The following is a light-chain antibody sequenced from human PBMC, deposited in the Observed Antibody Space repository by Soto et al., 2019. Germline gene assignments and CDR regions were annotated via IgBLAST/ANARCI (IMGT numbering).Light chain of an antibody. CDR1: QGIGND. CDR2: TSS. J-gene: IGKJ4*01. Sequence: AIQMTQSPSSLSASVGDRVTITCRASQGIGNDLGWYQQKPGKAPKLLIYTSSSLRSGVPSRFSGSGSGTNFTLTVSSLQPEDFATYYCLQDYNYPLTFGGGTKVEIK. CDR3: LQDYNYPLT. V-gene: IGKV1-6*01.